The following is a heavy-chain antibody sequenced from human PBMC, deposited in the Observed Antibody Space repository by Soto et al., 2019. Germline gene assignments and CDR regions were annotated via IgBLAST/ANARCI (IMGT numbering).Heavy chain of an antibody. CDR1: GGSISSYY. CDR3: ARRYGYYFAY. J-gene: IGHJ4*02. CDR2: IYYSGST. V-gene: IGHV4-59*08. D-gene: IGHD4-17*01. Sequence: QVQLQESGPGLVKPSETLSLTCTVSGGSISSYYWSWIRQPPGKGLEWIGYIYYSGSTNYNPSLKSRVTISVDTSKNQLSRKLSSVTAADTAVYYCARRYGYYFAYWGQGTLVTVSS.